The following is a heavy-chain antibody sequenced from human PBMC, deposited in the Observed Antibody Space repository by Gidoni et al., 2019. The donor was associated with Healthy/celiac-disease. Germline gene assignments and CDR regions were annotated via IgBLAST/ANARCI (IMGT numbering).Heavy chain of an antibody. CDR2: ISSSSSYI. CDR1: GSPSLSYS. J-gene: IGHJ4*02. Sequence: EVQLVESGGGLVKPGGPLRPSVPALGSPSLSYSMNWVRQAPGKGLEWVSSISSSSSYIYYADSVKGRFTISRDNAKNSLYLQMNSLRAEDTAVYYCARDRGEVAGKFFDYWGQGTLVTGLL. D-gene: IGHD6-19*01. CDR3: ARDRGEVAGKFFDY. V-gene: IGHV3-21*01.